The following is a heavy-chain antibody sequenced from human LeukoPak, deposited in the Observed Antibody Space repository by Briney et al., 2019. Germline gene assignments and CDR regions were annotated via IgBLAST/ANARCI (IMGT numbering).Heavy chain of an antibody. Sequence: GGSLRLSCAASGFTFSAYAMNWVRQAPGKGLEWVSSIISRGSSAYYADSVKGRFTISRDNSKSTLYLQMNSLRAEDTAVYYCARENAIHFDYWGQGTLVTVSS. CDR3: ARENAIHFDY. J-gene: IGHJ4*02. CDR2: IISRGSSA. V-gene: IGHV3-23*01. CDR1: GFTFSAYA.